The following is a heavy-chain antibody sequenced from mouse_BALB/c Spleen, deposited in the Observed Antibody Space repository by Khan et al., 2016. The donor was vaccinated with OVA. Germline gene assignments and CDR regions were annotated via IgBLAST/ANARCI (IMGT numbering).Heavy chain of an antibody. V-gene: IGHV1-7*01. CDR1: GYTFSNYW. Sequence: QVQLQQSGAELAKPGASVKMSCKASGYTFSNYWIHWVKQRPGQGLEWIGYINPSSGHTYYNQTFNDKATLTTDKSSSTAYMHLSSLTSEDSAVKYGAKDSIDYWGQGTTLTVSS. CDR2: INPSSGHT. J-gene: IGHJ2*01. CDR3: AKDSIDY. D-gene: IGHD2-5*01.